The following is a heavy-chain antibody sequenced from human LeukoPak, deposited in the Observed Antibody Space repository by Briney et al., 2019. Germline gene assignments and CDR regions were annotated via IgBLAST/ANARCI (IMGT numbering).Heavy chain of an antibody. J-gene: IGHJ3*02. V-gene: IGHV1-69*02. D-gene: IGHD1-26*01. Sequence: SVKVSCKASGGAFSSYTISWVRQAPGQGLEWMGRIIPILGIADYAQKFQGRVTITADKSTSTAYMELSSLRSEDTAVYYCARVLYSGSYYGAFDIWGQGTMVTVSS. CDR3: ARVLYSGSYYGAFDI. CDR2: IIPILGIA. CDR1: GGAFSSYT.